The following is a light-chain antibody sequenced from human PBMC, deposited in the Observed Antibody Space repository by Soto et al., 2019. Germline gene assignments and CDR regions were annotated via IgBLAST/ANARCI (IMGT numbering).Light chain of an antibody. J-gene: IGKJ2*01. CDR3: QQYNSYSVT. V-gene: IGKV3-20*01. CDR2: GAS. CDR1: QIVNNNY. Sequence: IVLTHSPGTLSLSPGERATLSCRASQIVNNNYLAWYQQKPGQAPRLVIYGASNRATGVPDRFSASGSGTDFTLTISRLEPEDFATYYCQQYNSYSVTFGQGTKLEIK.